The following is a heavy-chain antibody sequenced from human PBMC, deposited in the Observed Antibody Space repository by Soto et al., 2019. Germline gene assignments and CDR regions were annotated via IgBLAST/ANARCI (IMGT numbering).Heavy chain of an antibody. D-gene: IGHD1-1*01. CDR2: IIPILGIA. Sequence: SVQVSWKASGGTFSSYTISWVRQATGQGREWMGRIIPILGIANYAQKFQGRVTITADKSTSTAYMELSSLRSEDTAVYYCARDSGNWNNFDYSGQATLVTVSS. J-gene: IGHJ4*02. CDR3: ARDSGNWNNFDY. V-gene: IGHV1-69*04. CDR1: GGTFSSYT.